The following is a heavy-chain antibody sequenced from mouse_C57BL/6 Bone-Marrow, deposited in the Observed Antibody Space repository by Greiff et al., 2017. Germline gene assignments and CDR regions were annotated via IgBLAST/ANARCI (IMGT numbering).Heavy chain of an antibody. CDR1: GFNIKDYY. CDR2: IDPEDGET. V-gene: IGHV14-2*01. D-gene: IGHD2-2*01. J-gene: IGHJ3*01. Sequence: EVQLQQSGAELVKPGASVKLSCTASGFNIKDYYMHWVKQRPEQGLEWIGRIDPEDGETKYAPNFQGKATITADPSSNTAYLQLSSLTSEDTAVDDCSRWLRRGFAYWGQGTLVTVSA. CDR3: SRWLRRGFAY.